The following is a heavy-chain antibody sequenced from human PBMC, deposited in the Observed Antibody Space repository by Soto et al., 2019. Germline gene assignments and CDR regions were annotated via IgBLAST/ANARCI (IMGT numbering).Heavy chain of an antibody. J-gene: IGHJ4*02. CDR2: VRGNGDPP. D-gene: IGHD5-12*01. CDR3: VKSRGGNNFDFFD. V-gene: IGHV3-64D*06. CDR1: GFTFSSYA. Sequence: GALRLSCSASGFTFSSYAMHWVRQAPGKGLEYVSGVRGNGDPPFYADSVKGRFTISRDNSKNTLYLQMSSLSADDTAVYYCVKSRGGNNFDFFDWGQGALVTVSS.